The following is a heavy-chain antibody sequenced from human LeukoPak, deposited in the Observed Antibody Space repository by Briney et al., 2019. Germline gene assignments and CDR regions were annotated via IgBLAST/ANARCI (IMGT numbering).Heavy chain of an antibody. V-gene: IGHV1-69*05. CDR3: ARDDRLWGGNPNMDV. D-gene: IGHD4-23*01. J-gene: IGHJ6*03. Sequence: SVKVSCKASGGTFSSYAISWVRQAPGQGLEWMGRVIPIFGPANYPQNFQGRVTISTDKSTTTVYMELSSLRFDDTAVYYCARDDRLWGGNPNMDVWGKGTTVTVS. CDR2: VIPIFGPA. CDR1: GGTFSSYA.